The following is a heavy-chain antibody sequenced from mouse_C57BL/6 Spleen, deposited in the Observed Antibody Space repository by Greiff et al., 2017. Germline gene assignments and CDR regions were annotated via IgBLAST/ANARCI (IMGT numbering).Heavy chain of an antibody. CDR2: IDPEDGDT. CDR3: TPSHGSSPWFAY. D-gene: IGHD1-1*01. V-gene: IGHV14-1*01. CDR1: GFNIKDYY. Sequence: EVQLQQSGAELVRPGASVKLSCTASGFNIKDYYMHWVKQRPEQGLEWIGRIDPEDGDTEYAPKFQGKATMTADTFSNTAYLQLSSLTSEDTAVYYCTPSHGSSPWFAYWGQGTLVTVSA. J-gene: IGHJ3*01.